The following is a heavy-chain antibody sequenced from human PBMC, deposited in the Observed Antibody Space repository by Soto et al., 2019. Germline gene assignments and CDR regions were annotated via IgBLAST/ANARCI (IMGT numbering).Heavy chain of an antibody. D-gene: IGHD3-22*01. J-gene: IGHJ5*02. CDR3: ARRTSGYNQFDP. CDR1: GYSFTNYW. Sequence: GESLKISCKGSGYSFTNYWINWVRQLPGKGLEWMGRIDPSDSYTNYSPSFEGHVTISADKSINTAYLQWSSLRASDSAMYYCARRTSGYNQFDPWGQGTLVTVSP. V-gene: IGHV5-10-1*01. CDR2: IDPSDSYT.